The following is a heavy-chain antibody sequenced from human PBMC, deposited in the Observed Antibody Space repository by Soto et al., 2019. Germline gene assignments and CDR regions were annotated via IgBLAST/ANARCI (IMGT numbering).Heavy chain of an antibody. D-gene: IGHD4-17*01. J-gene: IGHJ6*02. CDR3: GRVRRATVTYGMDV. CDR1: GGTFSSYA. V-gene: IGHV1-69*12. CDR2: IIPIFGTA. Sequence: QVQLVQSGAEVKKPGSSVKVSCKASGGTFSSYAISWVRQAPGQGLEWMGGIIPIFGTANYAQKFQGRVKITANESTRKAYMALSSLRSEDTAVYYCGRVRRATVTYGMDVWGQGTTVTVSS.